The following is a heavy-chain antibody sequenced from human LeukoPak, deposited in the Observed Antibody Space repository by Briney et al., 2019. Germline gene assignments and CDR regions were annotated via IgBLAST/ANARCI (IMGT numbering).Heavy chain of an antibody. D-gene: IGHD1-26*01. V-gene: IGHV3-74*01. J-gene: IGHJ4*02. CDR3: SRVIVGATGVDY. Sequence: GGPLRLSCVASGFPFSNYWMHWVRQAPGKGLVWVSRINTDGTMTHYADSVKGRFTISRDNAKNTLYLQMNSLRAEDTAVYYCSRVIVGATGVDYWGQGTLATVSS. CDR2: INTDGTMT. CDR1: GFPFSNYW.